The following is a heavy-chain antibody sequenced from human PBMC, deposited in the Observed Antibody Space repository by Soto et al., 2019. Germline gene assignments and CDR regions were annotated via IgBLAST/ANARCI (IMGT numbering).Heavy chain of an antibody. CDR3: ARPTGPRSCYPHFWWDGYYYSGMDV. CDR2: IIPILGIA. CDR1: GGTFSSNT. D-gene: IGHD2-2*01. V-gene: IGHV1-69*02. J-gene: IGHJ6*02. Sequence: SLNASCKASGGTFSSNTIGCVPQTPGEGLEWRGSIIPILGIANYAQNFQGTVTITAYKSTTTAYMELTSLRSEDTAVYYCARPTGPRSCYPHFWWDGYYYSGMDVWGQGTTVTVSS.